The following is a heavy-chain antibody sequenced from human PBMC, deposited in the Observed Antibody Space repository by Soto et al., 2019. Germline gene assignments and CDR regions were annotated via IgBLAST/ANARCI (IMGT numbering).Heavy chain of an antibody. CDR2: IKSITYGGTT. J-gene: IGHJ4*02. Sequence: EVQLVESGGGLVQPGRSLRLSCTASGFTFGDYAMSWFRQAPGKGLEWLGFIKSITYGGTTEYAASVKGRFTISRDDSKSIAYLQMNSLKTEDTAVYYCTRMEHAEVPFDYWGQGALVTVSS. CDR3: TRMEHAEVPFDY. CDR1: GFTFGDYA. D-gene: IGHD1-26*01. V-gene: IGHV3-49*03.